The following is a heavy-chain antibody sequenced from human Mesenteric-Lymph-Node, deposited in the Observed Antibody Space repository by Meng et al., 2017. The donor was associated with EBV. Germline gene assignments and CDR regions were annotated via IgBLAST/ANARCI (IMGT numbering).Heavy chain of an antibody. CDR1: GYTFTGYG. J-gene: IGHJ4*02. D-gene: IGHD5-12*01. V-gene: IGHV1-18*04. Sequence: GDRGQFGGEVKKPGASVKVSCKASGYTFTGYGISWVRQAPGQGLEWMGWISAYNGNTKFAQKVQGRITMTTDTSTTTAYMELRSLRSDDTAVYYCARDGYSGYDRIDYWGQGTLVTVSS. CDR2: ISAYNGNT. CDR3: ARDGYSGYDRIDY.